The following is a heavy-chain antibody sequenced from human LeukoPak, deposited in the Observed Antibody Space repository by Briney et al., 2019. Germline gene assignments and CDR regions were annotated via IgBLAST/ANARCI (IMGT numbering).Heavy chain of an antibody. CDR2: IYHSGSP. D-gene: IGHD4-23*01. CDR3: ARTTVVAKYFDY. V-gene: IGHV4-4*02. J-gene: IGHJ4*02. Sequence: SGTLSLTCAVSGGSISSNNWWGWVRQPPGKGLEWIGEIYHSGSPNYNPSLKRRVTISVDKSRNHFSLNLSSVTAADTAVYYCARTTVVAKYFDYWGQGTLVTVSS. CDR1: GGSISSNNW.